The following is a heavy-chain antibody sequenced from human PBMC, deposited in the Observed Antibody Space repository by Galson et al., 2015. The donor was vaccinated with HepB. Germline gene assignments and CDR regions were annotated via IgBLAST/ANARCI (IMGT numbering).Heavy chain of an antibody. V-gene: IGHV1-2*02. CDR2: IDPNSGGT. CDR3: ARDMATGGYIWGTFDY. J-gene: IGHJ4*02. D-gene: IGHD2-8*02. Sequence: SVKVSCKASGYTFTGYYIHWVRQAPGKGPEWMAWIDPNSGGTNYSPRLQGRVTVTRDTSISTAYMEFSRLISDDTAVYYCARDMATGGYIWGTFDYWGQGALVTVSS. CDR1: GYTFTGYY.